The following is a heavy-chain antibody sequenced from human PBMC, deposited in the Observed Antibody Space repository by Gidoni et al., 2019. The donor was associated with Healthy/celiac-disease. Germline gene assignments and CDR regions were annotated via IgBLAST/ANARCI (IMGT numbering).Heavy chain of an antibody. D-gene: IGHD6-19*01. Sequence: EVQLVESGGGLVKPGGSLRLSCAASGFTFRSYSMNWVRQAPGKGLEWVSSISSSSSYIYYADSVKGRFTISRDNAKNSLYLQMNSLRAEDTAVYYCARTPAVAGNPFDYWGQGTLVTVSS. J-gene: IGHJ4*02. V-gene: IGHV3-21*01. CDR2: ISSSSSYI. CDR1: GFTFRSYS. CDR3: ARTPAVAGNPFDY.